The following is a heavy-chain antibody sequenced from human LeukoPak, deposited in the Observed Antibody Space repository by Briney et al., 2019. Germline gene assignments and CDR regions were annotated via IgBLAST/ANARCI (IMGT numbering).Heavy chain of an antibody. Sequence: SETLSLTCAVYGGSFSGYYWSWIRQPPGKGLEWIGEINHSGSTNYNPSLKSRVTISVDTSKNQFSLKLSSVTAADTAVYYCAREHGSYGFPGGYWGQGTLVTVSS. V-gene: IGHV4-34*01. CDR2: INHSGST. D-gene: IGHD5-18*01. CDR3: AREHGSYGFPGGY. J-gene: IGHJ4*02. CDR1: GGSFSGYY.